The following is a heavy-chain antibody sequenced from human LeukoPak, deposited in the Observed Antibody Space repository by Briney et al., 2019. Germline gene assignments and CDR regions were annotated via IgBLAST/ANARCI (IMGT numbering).Heavy chain of an antibody. CDR3: ARDRYYSMDV. CDR2: ISYDGSSR. Sequence: GRSLRLSCAASGFSFTYYAMHCVRRAPGKGLEWVAIISYDGSSRFYADSVKGRFTISRDNAKNTLYLQMNSLRAEDTAVYYCARDRYYSMDVWGQGTTVTVSS. V-gene: IGHV3-30-3*01. CDR1: GFSFTYYA. J-gene: IGHJ6*02.